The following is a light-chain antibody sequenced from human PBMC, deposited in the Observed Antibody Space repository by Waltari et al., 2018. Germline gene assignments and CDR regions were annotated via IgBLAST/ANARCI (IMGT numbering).Light chain of an antibody. Sequence: QSVLTQPPSASGTPGQRVTISCSGSRFHIGNNYVTWYQHLPGTAPKLLIDRNNQRPSGVPDRFSGSKSGTSASLAISGLRSEDEADYYCAAWDDSLSGRVFGGGTKVTVL. V-gene: IGLV1-47*01. J-gene: IGLJ3*02. CDR3: AAWDDSLSGRV. CDR1: RFHIGNNY. CDR2: RNN.